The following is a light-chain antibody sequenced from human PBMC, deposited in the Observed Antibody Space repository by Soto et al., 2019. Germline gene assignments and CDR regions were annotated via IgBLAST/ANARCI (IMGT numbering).Light chain of an antibody. V-gene: IGKV1-5*03. CDR1: QSISSW. CDR3: EQYNSYST. CDR2: KAY. Sequence: DIKMTQSPSTLSASVGDRVTITCRASQSISSWLAWYQQKPGKPPKLLIYKAYSLESGVTSRFIGSGSGTEFTLTISSLQPDNFATYYCEQYNSYSTFGQGTKVEIK. J-gene: IGKJ1*01.